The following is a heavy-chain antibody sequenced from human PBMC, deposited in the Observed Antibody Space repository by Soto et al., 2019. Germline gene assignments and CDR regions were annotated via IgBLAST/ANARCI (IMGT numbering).Heavy chain of an antibody. D-gene: IGHD1-1*01. V-gene: IGHV4-31*03. CDR2: IYYSGSI. J-gene: IGHJ6*03. CDR1: GGSISSGGYY. CDR3: ARDYASGTFYYYYMDV. Sequence: SETLSLTCTVSGGSISSGGYYWSWIRQHPGKGLEWIGYIYYSGSIYYNPSLKSRVTISVDTSKNQFSLKLSSVTAADTAVYYCARDYASGTFYYYYMDVWGKGTTVTVSS.